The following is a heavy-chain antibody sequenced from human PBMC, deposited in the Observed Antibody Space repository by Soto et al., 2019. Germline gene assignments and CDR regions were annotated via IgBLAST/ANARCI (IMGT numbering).Heavy chain of an antibody. V-gene: IGHV3-30-3*01. D-gene: IGHD1-26*01. CDR1: GFTFSSYA. J-gene: IGHJ3*02. Sequence: GGSLRLSCAASGFTFSSYAMHWVRQAPGKGLEWVAVISYDGSNKYYADSVKGRFTISRDNSKNTLYLQMNSLRAEDTAVYYCARGPELLGAFDIWGQGTMVTVSS. CDR3: ARGPELLGAFDI. CDR2: ISYDGSNK.